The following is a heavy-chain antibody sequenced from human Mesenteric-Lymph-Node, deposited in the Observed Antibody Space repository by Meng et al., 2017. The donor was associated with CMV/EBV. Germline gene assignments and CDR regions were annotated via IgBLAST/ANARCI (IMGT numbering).Heavy chain of an antibody. CDR2: MNPNSGNT. Sequence: ASVKVSCKASGYTFTSYDINWVRQATGQGLEWMGWMNPNSGNTGYAQKFQGRVTITRNTSISTAYMELSSLRSEDTAVYYCARDGQLERRWWVRPANWFDPWGQGTLVTVSS. J-gene: IGHJ5*02. V-gene: IGHV1-8*03. CDR3: ARDGQLERRWWVRPANWFDP. D-gene: IGHD1-1*01. CDR1: GYTFTSYD.